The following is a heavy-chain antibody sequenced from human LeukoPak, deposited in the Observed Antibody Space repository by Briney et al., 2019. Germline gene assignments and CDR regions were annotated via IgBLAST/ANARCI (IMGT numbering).Heavy chain of an antibody. CDR1: GGSISSSSYY. J-gene: IGHJ4*02. CDR2: IYYSGST. D-gene: IGHD4-17*01. V-gene: IGHV4-39*01. CDR3: ARVPTVTFFDY. Sequence: SETLSLTCTVSGGSISSSSYYWGWIRQPPGKGLEWIGSIYYSGSTYYNPSLKSRVTISVDTSKNQFSLKLSSVTAADTAVCYCARVPTVTFFDYWGQGTLATVSS.